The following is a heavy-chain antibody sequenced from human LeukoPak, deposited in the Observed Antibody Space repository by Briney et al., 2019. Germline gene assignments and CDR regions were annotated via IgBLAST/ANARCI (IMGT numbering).Heavy chain of an antibody. Sequence: GASLQISCKGSGYIFTTYWIGWVRQLPGKGLEWMGVIYPGDSETKHSPSFQGQVTISADKSISTAYLQWNSLRASDTAMYYCARHIGLGPITDWGQGTLVTVSS. V-gene: IGHV5-51*01. J-gene: IGHJ4*02. D-gene: IGHD3/OR15-3a*01. CDR2: IYPGDSET. CDR1: GYIFTTYW. CDR3: ARHIGLGPITD.